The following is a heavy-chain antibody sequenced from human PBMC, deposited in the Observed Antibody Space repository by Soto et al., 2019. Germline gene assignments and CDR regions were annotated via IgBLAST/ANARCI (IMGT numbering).Heavy chain of an antibody. CDR1: GFTFSSYD. D-gene: IGHD1-1*01. V-gene: IGHV3-13*01. J-gene: IGHJ3*02. CDR2: IGTAGDT. CDR3: ARGLGPWGTGIVGFFVGAFDI. Sequence: GGSLRLSCAASGFTFSSYDMHWVRQATGKGLEWVSAIGTAGDTYYPGSVKGRFTISRENAKNSLYLQMNSLRAGDTAVYYCARGLGPWGTGIVGFFVGAFDIWGQGTMVTVSS.